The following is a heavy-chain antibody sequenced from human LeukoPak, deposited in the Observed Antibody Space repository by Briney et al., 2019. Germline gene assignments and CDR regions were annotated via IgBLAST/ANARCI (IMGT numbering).Heavy chain of an antibody. V-gene: IGHV1-18*01. J-gene: IGHJ6*03. CDR2: IITYNGNT. CDR1: GYTFTSYG. D-gene: IGHD4-17*01. Sequence: GSSVKVSCKTSGYTFTSYGLSWVRQAPGQGLEWMGCIITYNGNTYYSQKLQGRVTMTTDTSTSKAYMELRSLRSDDTAVYYCAKTTVTSEEYFYYYMDVWGKGTTVTVSS. CDR3: AKTTVTSEEYFYYYMDV.